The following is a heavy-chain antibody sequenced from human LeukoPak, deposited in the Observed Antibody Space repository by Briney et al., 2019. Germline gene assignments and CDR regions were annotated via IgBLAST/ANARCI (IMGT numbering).Heavy chain of an antibody. CDR1: GFTVSSHD. J-gene: IGHJ4*02. Sequence: PGGSLRLSCAASGFTVSSHDMHWVRQATGKGLEWVSAIGTAGAPYYAGSVEGRFTISRENAKNSLYLQMNSLRAGDTAVYYCARVDPTGALGYWGQGTLVTVSS. CDR2: IGTAGAP. D-gene: IGHD7-27*01. CDR3: ARVDPTGALGY. V-gene: IGHV3-13*05.